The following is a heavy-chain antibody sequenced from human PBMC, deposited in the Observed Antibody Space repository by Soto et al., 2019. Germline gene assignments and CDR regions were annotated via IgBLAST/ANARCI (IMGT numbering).Heavy chain of an antibody. Sequence: QVQLVESGGGVVQPGRSLRLSCAASGFTFSSYGMHWVRQAPGKGLEWVAVISYDGSNKYYADSVKGRFTISRDNSKNTLYLQMNSLRAEDTAVYYCAKLPKGRAFDIWGQGTMVTVSS. CDR3: AKLPKGRAFDI. V-gene: IGHV3-30*18. CDR2: ISYDGSNK. J-gene: IGHJ3*02. CDR1: GFTFSSYG.